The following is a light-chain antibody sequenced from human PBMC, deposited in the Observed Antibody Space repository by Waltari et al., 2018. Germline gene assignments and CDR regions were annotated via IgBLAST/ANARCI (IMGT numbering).Light chain of an antibody. CDR2: DAS. V-gene: IGKV3-20*01. J-gene: IGKJ1*01. Sequence: ESVLTPFPVNLFLSPGDRATLSCRASQSVSRTLACYQQKPGQAPRLLIYDASSKATGIPDRFSGSGSGTDFSLTISRLAPEDFAVYYCQKYGTLPATFGQGTKVEIK. CDR1: QSVSRT. CDR3: QKYGTLPAT.